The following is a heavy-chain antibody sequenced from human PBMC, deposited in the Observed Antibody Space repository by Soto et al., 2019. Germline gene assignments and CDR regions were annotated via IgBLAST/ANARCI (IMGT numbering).Heavy chain of an antibody. D-gene: IGHD1-26*01. J-gene: IGHJ3*02. CDR2: IFSNDEK. Sequence: QVTLKESGPVLVKPTETLTLTCTVSGFSLSNARMGVSWIRQPPGKALEWLAHIFSNDEKSYSTSLKSRLTISKDTPKSQVVLTMTNVDPVDTATYYCARTRIVGAIPPGRDAFDIWGQGTMVTVSS. CDR3: ARTRIVGAIPPGRDAFDI. CDR1: GFSLSNARMG. V-gene: IGHV2-26*01.